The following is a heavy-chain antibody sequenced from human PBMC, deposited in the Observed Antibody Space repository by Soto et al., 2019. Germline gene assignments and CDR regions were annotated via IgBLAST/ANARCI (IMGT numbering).Heavy chain of an antibody. J-gene: IGHJ4*02. D-gene: IGHD5-18*01. CDR3: AQGYRQCSE. CDR2: VWYDGSNK. CDR1: GFSFGSFA. Sequence: QVQLVESGGGVVQPGRSLRLSCAASGFSFGSFAMHWVRQAPGTGLEWVAIVWYDGSNKYYADSVKGRSTISRDNSKNTLYLQMNSLRDEDTAVYYCAQGYRQCSEWGQGTMVTVSS. V-gene: IGHV3-33*01.